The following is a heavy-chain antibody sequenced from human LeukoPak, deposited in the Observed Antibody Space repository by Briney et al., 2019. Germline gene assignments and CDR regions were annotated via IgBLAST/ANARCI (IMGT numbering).Heavy chain of an antibody. J-gene: IGHJ5*02. V-gene: IGHV3-66*01. CDR3: AREYDHRMGFDP. CDR2: IYRGGST. Sequence: GGSLRLSCAASGFTVSSNYMSWVRQAPGKGLEWVSVIYRGGSTYYADPVKGRFTISRDNSKNTLYLQMNSLRAEDTAVYYCAREYDHRMGFDPWGQGTLVTVSS. D-gene: IGHD1-1*01. CDR1: GFTVSSNY.